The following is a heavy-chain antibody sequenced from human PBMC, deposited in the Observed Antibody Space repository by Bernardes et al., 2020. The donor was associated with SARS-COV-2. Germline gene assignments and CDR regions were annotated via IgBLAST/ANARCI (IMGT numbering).Heavy chain of an antibody. CDR2: INEDGSVT. Sequence: GGSLRLSCAASGFTFTSYWLNWVRQSPGKGLEWVANINEDGSVTNYLASVKGRFTISRDNARNSMYLQLSSLRVEDTALYYCARNSGFETFDYWGRGTLVTVSS. CDR1: GFTFTSYW. D-gene: IGHD5-12*01. CDR3: ARNSGFETFDY. V-gene: IGHV3-7*01. J-gene: IGHJ4*02.